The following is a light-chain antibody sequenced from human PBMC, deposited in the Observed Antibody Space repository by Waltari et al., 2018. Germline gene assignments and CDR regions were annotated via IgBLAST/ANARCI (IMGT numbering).Light chain of an antibody. J-gene: IGKJ1*01. CDR2: GAS. Sequence: EIVLTQSPGPLSLSLGERATVSCRAGQSVSRALDWYQQKPVQAPRLLIYGASTRATGIPDRFSGSGSGTDFSLTISRLEPDDFAVYYCQHYLRLPVTFGQGTTVEI. V-gene: IGKV3-20*01. CDR1: QSVSRA. CDR3: QHYLRLPVT.